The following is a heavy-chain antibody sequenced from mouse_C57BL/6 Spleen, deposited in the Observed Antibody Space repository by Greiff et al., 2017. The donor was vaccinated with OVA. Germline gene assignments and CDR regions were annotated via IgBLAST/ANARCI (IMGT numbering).Heavy chain of an antibody. CDR2: IDPANGNT. CDR3: ASHYGNYLYAMDY. Sequence: EVQRVESVAELVRPGASVKLSCTASGFNIKNTYMHWVKQRPEQGLEWIGRIDPANGNTKYAPKFQGKATITADTSSNTAYLQLSSLTSEDTAIYYCASHYGNYLYAMDYWGQGTSVTVSS. CDR1: GFNIKNTY. D-gene: IGHD2-1*01. J-gene: IGHJ4*01. V-gene: IGHV14-3*01.